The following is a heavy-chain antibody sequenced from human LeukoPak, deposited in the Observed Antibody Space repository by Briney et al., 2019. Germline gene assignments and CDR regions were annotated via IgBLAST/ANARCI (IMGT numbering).Heavy chain of an antibody. Sequence: GGSLRLSCAASGFTFSSYAMHWVRQAPGKGLEWVAVISYDGSNKYYADSVKGRFTISRDNSKNTLYLQMNSLRAEDTAVYYCARDGLRRDAFDIWGQGTMVTISS. J-gene: IGHJ3*02. CDR2: ISYDGSNK. D-gene: IGHD3-16*01. CDR3: ARDGLRRDAFDI. V-gene: IGHV3-30*04. CDR1: GFTFSSYA.